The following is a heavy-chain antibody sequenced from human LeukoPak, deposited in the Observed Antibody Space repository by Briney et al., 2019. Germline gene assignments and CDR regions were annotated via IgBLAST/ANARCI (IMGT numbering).Heavy chain of an antibody. CDR1: GFTFSSYG. J-gene: IGHJ4*02. Sequence: GGSLRLSCAASGFTFSSYGMHWVRQAPGKGLEWVAVISYDGSNKYYADSVKGRFTISRDNSKNTLYLQMNSLRAEDTAVYYCAKDKSEWSGYYLDYWGQGTLVTVSS. CDR2: ISYDGSNK. CDR3: AKDKSEWSGYYLDY. V-gene: IGHV3-30*18. D-gene: IGHD3-3*01.